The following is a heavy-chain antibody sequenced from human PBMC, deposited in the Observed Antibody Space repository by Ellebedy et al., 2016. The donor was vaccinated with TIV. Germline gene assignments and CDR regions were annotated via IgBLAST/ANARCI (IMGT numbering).Heavy chain of an antibody. V-gene: IGHV3-11*06. J-gene: IGHJ6*02. D-gene: IGHD4/OR15-4a*01. CDR1: GFTFSDSY. CDR2: ISGSSTYT. CDR3: ARSLTTMGYYYYGLDV. Sequence: GESLKISCAASGFTFSDSYMSWIRQAPGKGLEWVSYISGSSTYTNYADSVKGRFTISRDSANNSLYLQMSSLRAEDTAVYYCARSLTTMGYYYYGLDVWGQGTTVTVS.